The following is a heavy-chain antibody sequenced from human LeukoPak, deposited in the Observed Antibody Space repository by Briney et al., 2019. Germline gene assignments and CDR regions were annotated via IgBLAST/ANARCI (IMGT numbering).Heavy chain of an antibody. CDR3: ARGKEENLLWFGELSRWGNRGGDWFDP. V-gene: IGHV1-3*01. J-gene: IGHJ5*02. CDR2: LNAGNGNT. Sequence: ASVKVSCKASGYTFTSYAMHWVRQAPGQRLEWMGWLNAGNGNTKYSQKFQGRVTITRDTSASTAYMELSSLRSEDTAVYYCARGKEENLLWFGELSRWGNRGGDWFDPWGQGTLVTVSS. CDR1: GYTFTSYA. D-gene: IGHD3-10*01.